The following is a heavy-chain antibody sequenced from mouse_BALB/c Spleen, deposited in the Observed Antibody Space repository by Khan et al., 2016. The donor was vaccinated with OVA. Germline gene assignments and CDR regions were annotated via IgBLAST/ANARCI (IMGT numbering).Heavy chain of an antibody. CDR2: INPSNGRT. V-gene: IGHV1S81*02. Sequence: QVQLQQSGAELVKPGASVKLSCKTSAYTFTSYWMQWVKQRPGQGLEWIGEINPSNGRTNYNEKFKSKATLTVDKSSTTSHMQLSSLTSEDSAVYSCVRSTMVTTEFAYWGQGTLVTVSA. CDR3: VRSTMVTTEFAY. CDR1: AYTFTSYW. J-gene: IGHJ3*01. D-gene: IGHD2-2*01.